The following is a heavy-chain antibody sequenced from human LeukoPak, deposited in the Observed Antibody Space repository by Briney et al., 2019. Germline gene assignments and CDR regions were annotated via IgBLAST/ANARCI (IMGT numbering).Heavy chain of an antibody. Sequence: SGGTNYAQKFQGRVTMTRDTSISTAYMELSRLRSDDTAVYYCARDGSSSSADYYYYYYMDVWGKGTTVTVSS. CDR2: SGGT. V-gene: IGHV1-2*02. J-gene: IGHJ6*03. D-gene: IGHD6-6*01. CDR3: ARDGSSSSADYYYYYYMDV.